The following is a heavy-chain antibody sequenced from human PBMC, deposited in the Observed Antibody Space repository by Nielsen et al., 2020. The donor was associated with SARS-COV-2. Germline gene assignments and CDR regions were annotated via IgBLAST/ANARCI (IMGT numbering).Heavy chain of an antibody. CDR2: IGTAGDT. V-gene: IGHV3-13*04. Sequence: GGSLRLSCAASGFTFSSYDMHWVRQATGKGLEWVSAIGTAGDTYYPGSVKGRFTISRDNSKNTLYLQMNSLRAEDTAVYYCAKDRWFGEPTGGMDVWGQGTTVTVSS. D-gene: IGHD3-10*01. CDR3: AKDRWFGEPTGGMDV. J-gene: IGHJ6*02. CDR1: GFTFSSYD.